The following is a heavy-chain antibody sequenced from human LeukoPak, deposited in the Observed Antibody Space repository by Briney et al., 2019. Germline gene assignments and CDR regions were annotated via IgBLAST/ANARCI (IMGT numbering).Heavy chain of an antibody. J-gene: IGHJ4*02. Sequence: SETLSLTCTVSGGSISSSSYYWGWIRQPPGQGLVWIGSIYYSGSTYYNPSLKSRVTISVDTSKNQFSLKLSSVTAADTAVYYCATTSSGWDNFDYWGQGTLVTVSS. CDR3: ATTSSGWDNFDY. V-gene: IGHV4-39*01. D-gene: IGHD6-19*01. CDR1: GGSISSSSYY. CDR2: IYYSGST.